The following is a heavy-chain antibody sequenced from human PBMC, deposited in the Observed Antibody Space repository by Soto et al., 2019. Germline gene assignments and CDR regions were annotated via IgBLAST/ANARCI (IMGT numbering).Heavy chain of an antibody. J-gene: IGHJ4*02. V-gene: IGHV4-39*01. CDR1: GGSISSISYY. Sequence: QLQLQESGPGLVKPSETLSLTCTVSGGSISSISYYWGWIRQPPGKGLEWIGSIYYSGSTYYNPSLKSRGTISVDTSKNQCALKLSSVPAADTAVYYCERYPSYRPHVDYWGQGTLVTVSS. CDR2: IYYSGST. CDR3: ERYPSYRPHVDY. D-gene: IGHD3-16*02.